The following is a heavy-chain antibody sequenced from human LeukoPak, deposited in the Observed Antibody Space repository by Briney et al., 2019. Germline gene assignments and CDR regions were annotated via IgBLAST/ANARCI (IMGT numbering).Heavy chain of an antibody. Sequence: PSDTLSLTCTVSGGSITSSGFYWGWIRQPPGKGLEWIGNIYYGGSAYYNPSLKSRVTISVDTSKNQFSLKLSSVTAADTAVYYCARELWFANAPGSWLDPWGQGTLVTVSS. D-gene: IGHD3-10*01. CDR3: ARELWFANAPGSWLDP. V-gene: IGHV4-39*07. CDR1: GGSITSSGFY. CDR2: IYYGGSA. J-gene: IGHJ5*02.